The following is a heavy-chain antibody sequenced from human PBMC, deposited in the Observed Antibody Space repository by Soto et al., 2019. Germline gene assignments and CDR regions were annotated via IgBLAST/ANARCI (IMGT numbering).Heavy chain of an antibody. CDR2: ISAYNGNT. Sequence: ASVKVSCKASGYTFTSYGISWVRQAPGQGLEWMGWISAYNGNTKYAQKLQGRVTMTTDKSTSTAYMELSSLRSEDTAVYYCAEGSYYLVGYGQFDYWGQGTLVTVSS. V-gene: IGHV1-18*01. J-gene: IGHJ4*02. CDR1: GYTFTSYG. D-gene: IGHD3-10*01. CDR3: AEGSYYLVGYGQFDY.